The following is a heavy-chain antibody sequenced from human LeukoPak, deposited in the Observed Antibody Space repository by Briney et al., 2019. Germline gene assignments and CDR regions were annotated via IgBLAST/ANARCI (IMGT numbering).Heavy chain of an antibody. Sequence: GGSLRLSCAASGFTFSDYYMSWLRQAPGKGLEWVSYISSSGSTIYYADSVKGRFTISRDNAKNSLYLQMNSLRAEDTAVYYCARDRERYSYGKNWFDPWGQGTLVTVSS. D-gene: IGHD5-18*01. CDR3: ARDRERYSYGKNWFDP. CDR1: GFTFSDYY. CDR2: ISSSGSTI. V-gene: IGHV3-11*04. J-gene: IGHJ5*02.